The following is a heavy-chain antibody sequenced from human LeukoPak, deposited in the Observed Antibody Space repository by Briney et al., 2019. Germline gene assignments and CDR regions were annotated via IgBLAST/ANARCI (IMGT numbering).Heavy chain of an antibody. CDR2: IIPIFGTA. V-gene: IGHV1-69*13. D-gene: IGHD1/OR15-1a*01. Sequence: VASVKVSCKASGGTFSSYAISWVRQAPGQGLEWMGGIIPIFGTANYAQKFQGRVTITADESTSTAYMELSSLRSEDTAVYYCARNSIRAESDKAFDYWGQGTLVTVSS. CDR1: GGTFSSYA. CDR3: ARNSIRAESDKAFDY. J-gene: IGHJ4*02.